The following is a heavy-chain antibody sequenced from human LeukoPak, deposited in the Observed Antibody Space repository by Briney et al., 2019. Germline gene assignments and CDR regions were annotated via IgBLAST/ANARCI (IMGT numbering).Heavy chain of an antibody. CDR1: GGSISSSSYY. V-gene: IGHV4-39*07. CDR2: IYYSGST. Sequence: SETLSLTCTVSGGSISSSSYYWGWIRQPPGKGLEWIGSIYYSGSTYYNPSLKSRVTISVKTSKNRFSLKLSSVTAADTAVYYCARVTGYMIEDYFDYWGQGTLVTVSS. J-gene: IGHJ4*02. CDR3: ARVTGYMIEDYFDY. D-gene: IGHD3-22*01.